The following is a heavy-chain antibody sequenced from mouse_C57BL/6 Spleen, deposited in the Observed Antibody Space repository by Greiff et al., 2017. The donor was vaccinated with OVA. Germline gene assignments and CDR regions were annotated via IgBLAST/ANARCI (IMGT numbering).Heavy chain of an antibody. J-gene: IGHJ2*01. V-gene: IGHV1-61*01. CDR1: GYTFTSYW. CDR2: IYPSDSET. D-gene: IGHD3-1*01. CDR3: ARGGGTRYFDY. Sequence: QVQLQQPGAELVRPGSSVKLSCKASGYTFTSYWMDWVKQRPGQGLEWIGNIYPSDSETHYNQKFKDKATLTVDKSSSTAYMQLSSLTSEDSAVYDCARGGGTRYFDYWGQGTTLTVSS.